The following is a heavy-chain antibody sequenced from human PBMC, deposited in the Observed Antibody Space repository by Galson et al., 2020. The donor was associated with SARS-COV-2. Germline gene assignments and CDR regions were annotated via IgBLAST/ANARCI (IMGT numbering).Heavy chain of an antibody. V-gene: IGHV1-18*04. CDR3: ARGAYSSSSAPFDY. Sequence: ASVKVSCKASGYTFTSYGISWVRQAPGQGLEWMGWISAYNGNTNYAQTLQGRVTMTTDTSTSTAYMELRSLRSDDTAVYYCARGAYSSSSAPFDYWGQGTLVTVSS. J-gene: IGHJ4*02. D-gene: IGHD6-6*01. CDR2: ISAYNGNT. CDR1: GYTFTSYG.